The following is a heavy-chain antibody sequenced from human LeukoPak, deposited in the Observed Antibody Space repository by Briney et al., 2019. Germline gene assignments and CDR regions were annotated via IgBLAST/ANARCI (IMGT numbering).Heavy chain of an antibody. J-gene: IGHJ4*02. CDR1: GISISSSNSY. CDR3: ARQTGSGLFTLP. D-gene: IGHD3/OR15-3a*01. Sequence: PSETLSLTCSVSGISISSSNSYWGWICQPPGKRLEWIGSIYYTGNTYYNASIKSRVTISIDTSKNQISLRLTSVTAADTAMYYCARQTGSGLFTLPGGQGTLVTVSS. V-gene: IGHV4-39*01. CDR2: IYYTGNT.